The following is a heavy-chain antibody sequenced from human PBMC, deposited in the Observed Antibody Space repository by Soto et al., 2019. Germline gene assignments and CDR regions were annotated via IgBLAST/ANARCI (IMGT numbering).Heavy chain of an antibody. V-gene: IGHV4-4*02. CDR2: VYNDGSA. CDR1: GVSISSGNW. D-gene: IGHD3-22*01. CDR3: ARLVYDSRLNYLYFDH. J-gene: IGHJ4*02. Sequence: SEILSLTCDVSGVSISSGNWWSWVRKPPGKGLEWIAEVYNDGSANYHPSLESRATISVDRSKNQFSLRLSSVTAADTGKYYCARLVYDSRLNYLYFDHWGQGTLVTVSS.